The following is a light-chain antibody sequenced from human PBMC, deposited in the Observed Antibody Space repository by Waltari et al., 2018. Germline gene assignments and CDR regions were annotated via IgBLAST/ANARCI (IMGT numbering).Light chain of an antibody. Sequence: QSALTQPPSASGSPGQSVTISCTGTSSDIGTYDFVSWYQQHPGKAPKLIIYEVIKRPSGFPDRFSGSKSGNTASLTVSGLQADDEAHYYCSSYGGSSKIFGAGTKLTVL. V-gene: IGLV2-8*01. J-gene: IGLJ2*01. CDR3: SSYGGSSKI. CDR1: SSDIGTYDF. CDR2: EVI.